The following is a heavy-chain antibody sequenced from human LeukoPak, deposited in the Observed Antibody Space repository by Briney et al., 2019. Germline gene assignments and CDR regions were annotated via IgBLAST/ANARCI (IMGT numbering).Heavy chain of an antibody. Sequence: SETLSLTCAVSGGPIGNYYWSWIRQPPGKGLGGIGYIYYRGSTNYNPSLKSRVTISVDTSKDQFSLKLSSVTAADTAVYYCARAQVRGSYYFDYWGQGTLVTVSS. CDR3: ARAQVRGSYYFDY. CDR1: GGPIGNYY. CDR2: IYYRGST. J-gene: IGHJ4*02. D-gene: IGHD1-26*01. V-gene: IGHV4-59*01.